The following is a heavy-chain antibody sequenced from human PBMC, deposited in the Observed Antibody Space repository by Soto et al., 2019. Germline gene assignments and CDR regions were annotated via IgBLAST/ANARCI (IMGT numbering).Heavy chain of an antibody. CDR1: GFTFSSYA. J-gene: IGHJ5*01. Sequence: EVQLLESGGGLVHPGGSLRLSCAASGFTFSSYAMSWVRQAPGKGLEWVSALSGSGGSTYYADSVKGRFTISRDNAKNTVYLLMNSLSADDVVEYDCAKTRCGYSYNGFDHCGQGPLV. CDR3: AKTRCGYSYNGFDH. D-gene: IGHD3-22*01. V-gene: IGHV3-23*01. CDR2: LSGSGGST.